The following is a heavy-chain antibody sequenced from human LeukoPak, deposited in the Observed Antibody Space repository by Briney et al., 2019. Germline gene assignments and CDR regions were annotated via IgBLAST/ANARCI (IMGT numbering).Heavy chain of an antibody. Sequence: GGSLRLSCAASGFTFDDYGMSWVRQAPGKGLEWVSGINWNGGSTGYADSVKGRFTISRDNAKNSLYLQMNSLRAEDTALYYCARDRGYYYGSGSYMFDYWGQGTLVTVSS. CDR2: INWNGGST. CDR3: ARDRGYYYGSGSYMFDY. CDR1: GFTFDDYG. J-gene: IGHJ4*02. V-gene: IGHV3-20*04. D-gene: IGHD3-10*01.